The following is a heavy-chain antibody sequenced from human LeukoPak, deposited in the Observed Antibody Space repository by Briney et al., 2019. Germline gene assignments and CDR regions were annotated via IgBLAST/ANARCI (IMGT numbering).Heavy chain of an antibody. CDR2: ISSSSSTI. V-gene: IGHV3-48*02. J-gene: IGHJ4*02. CDR3: ARVVGREGRGTYYFDY. Sequence: GGSLRLSCAASGFTFSSYGMHWVRQAPGKGLEWVSYISSSSSTIYYADSVKGRFTISRDNAKNSLYLQMNSLRDEDTAVYYCARVVGREGRGTYYFDYWGQGTLVTVSS. CDR1: GFTFSSYG. D-gene: IGHD2-15*01.